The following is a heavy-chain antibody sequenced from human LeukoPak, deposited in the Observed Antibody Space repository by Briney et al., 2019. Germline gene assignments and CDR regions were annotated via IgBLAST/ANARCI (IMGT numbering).Heavy chain of an antibody. CDR2: FSSSSSTI. D-gene: IGHD3-22*01. CDR1: GVTCSTYS. J-gene: IGHJ4*02. CDR3: ARGSTYYDSSGQVPFDY. V-gene: IGHV3-48*01. Sequence: GGALRLSCAASGVTCSTYSMNWVGLAPGKGLELVSYFSSSSSTIYYADSVKGRFTISRDNAKNSLYLQMNSLRAEDTAVYYCARGSTYYDSSGQVPFDYWGQGTLVTVSS.